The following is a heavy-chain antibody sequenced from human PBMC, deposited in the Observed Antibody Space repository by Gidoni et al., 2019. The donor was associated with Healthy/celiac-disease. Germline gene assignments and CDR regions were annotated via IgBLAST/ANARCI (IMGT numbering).Heavy chain of an antibody. CDR1: GFTVSSNY. Sequence: EVQLVESGGGLVQLGGSLRRSCAASGFTVSSNYMSWVRQAPGKGLEWVSVIYSGGSTYYADSVESRFTISRDNSKNTLYLQMNSLRAEDAAVYYCARVRRDGYKPQVFDYWGQGTLVTVSS. D-gene: IGHD5-12*01. CDR3: ARVRRDGYKPQVFDY. J-gene: IGHJ4*02. CDR2: IYSGGST. V-gene: IGHV3-66*02.